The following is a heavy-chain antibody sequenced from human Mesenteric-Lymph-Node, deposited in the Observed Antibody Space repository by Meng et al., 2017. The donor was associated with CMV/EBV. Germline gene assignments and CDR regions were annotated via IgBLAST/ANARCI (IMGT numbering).Heavy chain of an antibody. J-gene: IGHJ6*02. CDR3: ARDLRDTMDV. Sequence: GESLKISCAASGLTVSSNYMSWVRQAPGKGLEWVSVIYSGGTTFYADSVMGRFTMSRDDSKNTLYLQMNSLRAEDTAVYYCARDLRDTMDVWGQGTTVTVSS. CDR2: IYSGGTT. CDR1: GLTVSSNY. D-gene: IGHD3-16*01. V-gene: IGHV3-53*01.